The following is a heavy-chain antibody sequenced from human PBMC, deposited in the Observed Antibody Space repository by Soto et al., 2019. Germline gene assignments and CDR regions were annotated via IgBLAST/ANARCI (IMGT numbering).Heavy chain of an antibody. Sequence: SETLSLTCAVSGGSISSGGYSWSWIRQPPGKGLEWIGYIYHSGSTYYNPSLKSRVTISVDRSKNQFSLKLSSVTAADTAVYYCASQRYDSSGLRDYWGQGTLVTVSS. CDR2: IYHSGST. D-gene: IGHD3-22*01. CDR3: ASQRYDSSGLRDY. J-gene: IGHJ4*02. CDR1: GGSISSGGYS. V-gene: IGHV4-30-2*01.